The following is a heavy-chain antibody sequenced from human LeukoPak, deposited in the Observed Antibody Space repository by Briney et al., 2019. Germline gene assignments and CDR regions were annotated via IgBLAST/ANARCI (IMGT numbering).Heavy chain of an antibody. CDR3: ARSRGGITDAFDI. J-gene: IGHJ3*02. D-gene: IGHD6-25*01. V-gene: IGHV1-46*01. Sequence: ASVKVSCKASGYTFTNYYMNWVRQAPGQGLEWMGIINPSGGSTSYAQKFQGRVTMTRDTSTGTVYMELSSLRSEDTAVFYCARSRGGITDAFDIWGQGTMVTVSS. CDR2: INPSGGST. CDR1: GYTFTNYY.